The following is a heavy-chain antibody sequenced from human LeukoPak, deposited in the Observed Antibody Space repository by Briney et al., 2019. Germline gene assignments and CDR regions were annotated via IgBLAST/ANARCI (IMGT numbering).Heavy chain of an antibody. CDR2: IYYSGST. CDR3: ARARYSRLQLGVYFDY. J-gene: IGHJ4*02. CDR1: GGSISSYY. Sequence: PSETLSLTCTVSGGSISSYYWSWIRQPPGKGLEWIGYIYYSGSTNYNPSLKSRVTISVDTSKNQFSLKLSSVTAADTDVYYCARARYSRLQLGVYFDYWGQGTLVTVSS. V-gene: IGHV4-59*01. D-gene: IGHD5-24*01.